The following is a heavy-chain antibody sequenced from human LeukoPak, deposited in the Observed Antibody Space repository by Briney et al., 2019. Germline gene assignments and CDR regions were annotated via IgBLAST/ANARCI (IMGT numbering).Heavy chain of an antibody. Sequence: GESLKISCKTSGYRFTRYWIAWVRPTPGKGLGWMGIVYPDDSDTRYSPAFQGQVTISADKSITTAYLHWSSLKASDTAVYYCARPSGTYFSFDYWGQGTLVTVSS. CDR2: VYPDDSDT. J-gene: IGHJ4*02. CDR1: GYRFTRYW. V-gene: IGHV5-51*01. CDR3: ARPSGTYFSFDY. D-gene: IGHD1-26*01.